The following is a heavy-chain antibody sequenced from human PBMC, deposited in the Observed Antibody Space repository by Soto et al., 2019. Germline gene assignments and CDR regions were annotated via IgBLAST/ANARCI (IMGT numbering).Heavy chain of an antibody. CDR3: ARVAVGSGSYYLWFDP. V-gene: IGHV1-58*01. CDR1: GFTFTSSA. CDR2: IVVGSGNT. Sequence: SVKVSCKASGFTFTSSALQWVRQARGQRLEWIGWIVVGSGNTNYAQKFQERVTITRDMSTSTAYMELSSLRSEDTAVYYCARVAVGSGSYYLWFDPWGQGTLVTVSS. J-gene: IGHJ5*02. D-gene: IGHD3-10*01.